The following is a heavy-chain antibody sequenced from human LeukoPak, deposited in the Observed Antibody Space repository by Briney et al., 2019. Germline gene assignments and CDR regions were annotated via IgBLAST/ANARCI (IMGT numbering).Heavy chain of an antibody. CDR1: GFTFSTYH. D-gene: IGHD3-10*01. Sequence: GGSLRLSCAASGFTFSTYHMSWVRQAPGKGLEWVSLISADTTTMYYADSVKGRFTISRDNSKTAVYLQMNSLRPEDTAVYYCAKVGPRFGRHWYFDLWGRGTLVTVSS. CDR3: AKVGPRFGRHWYFDL. V-gene: IGHV3-48*01. CDR2: ISADTTTM. J-gene: IGHJ2*01.